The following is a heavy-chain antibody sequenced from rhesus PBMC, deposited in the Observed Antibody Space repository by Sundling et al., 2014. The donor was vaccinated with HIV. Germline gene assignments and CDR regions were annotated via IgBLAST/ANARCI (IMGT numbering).Heavy chain of an antibody. CDR2: INPYTGDT. V-gene: IGHV1-138*01. J-gene: IGHJ4*01. CDR3: ARGRGRSYFAVVVSPTPAFDF. Sequence: QVVLIQSGAEVKKPGSSVKVSCKASGYTLTDYYIYWVRQAPGQGLEWMGEINPYTGDTVYAEKFLGRVTMNRDTSTNTAYMDLSSLKSDDTAVYYCARGRGRSYFAVVVSPTPAFDFWGQGVLVTVSS. D-gene: IGHD2-8*01. CDR1: GYTLTDYY.